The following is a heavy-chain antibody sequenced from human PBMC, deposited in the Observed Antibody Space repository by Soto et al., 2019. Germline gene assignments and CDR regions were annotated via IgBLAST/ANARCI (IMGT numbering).Heavy chain of an antibody. CDR1: GGTFSRHA. CDR2: IIPSFGTA. V-gene: IGHV1-69*01. CDR3: ARGWGYDSNDYYYAY. D-gene: IGHD3-22*01. J-gene: IGHJ4*02. Sequence: QVQLVQSGAEVRKPGSSVKVSCKASGGTFSRHAISWVRQAPGQGLEWMGGIIPSFGTANDAQKFQGRVTIIADESTSTVYMELSSLRSEDTAMYYCARGWGYDSNDYYYAYWGQGTLVIVSS.